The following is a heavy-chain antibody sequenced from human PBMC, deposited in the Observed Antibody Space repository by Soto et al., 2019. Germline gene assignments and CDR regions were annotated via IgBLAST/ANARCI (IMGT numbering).Heavy chain of an antibody. J-gene: IGHJ5*02. Sequence: SGPTLVNPTQTLRLTCAFSGFSLSSSGASVGWIRQPPGKALEWLAHIYWNDDKRYSPSLRSRLTISKDTSKNQVVLTFTNMDPADTGTYYCVHRLDVPGLAFDPWGQGTLVTVSS. CDR2: IYWNDDK. D-gene: IGHD3-10*02. CDR1: GFSLSSSGAS. V-gene: IGHV2-5*01. CDR3: VHRLDVPGLAFDP.